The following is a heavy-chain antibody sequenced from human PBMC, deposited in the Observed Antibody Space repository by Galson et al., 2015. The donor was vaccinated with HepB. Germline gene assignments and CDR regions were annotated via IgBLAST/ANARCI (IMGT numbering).Heavy chain of an antibody. J-gene: IGHJ6*03. CDR2: IIPIFGTA. V-gene: IGHV1-69*13. Sequence: SVKVSCKASGGTFSSYAISWVRQAPGQGLEWMGGIIPIFGTANYAQKFQGRVTITADESTSTAYMELSSLRSEDTAVYYCARDAHDYGDYGAQGIYYYYMDVWGKGTTVTVSS. CDR1: GGTFSSYA. D-gene: IGHD4-17*01. CDR3: ARDAHDYGDYGAQGIYYYYMDV.